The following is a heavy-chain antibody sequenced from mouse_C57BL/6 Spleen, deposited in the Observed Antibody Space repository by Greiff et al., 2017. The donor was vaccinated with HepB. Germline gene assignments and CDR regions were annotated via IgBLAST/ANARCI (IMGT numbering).Heavy chain of an antibody. V-gene: IGHV1-82*01. Sequence: VQLQQSGPELVKPGASVKISCKASGYAFSSSWMNWVKQRPGKGLEWIGRIYPGDGDTNYNGKFKGKATLTADKSSSTAYMQLSSLTSEDSAVYFCARGFLYYFDYWGQSTTLTVSS. CDR3: ARGFLYYFDY. J-gene: IGHJ2*01. CDR1: GYAFSSSW. CDR2: IYPGDGDT.